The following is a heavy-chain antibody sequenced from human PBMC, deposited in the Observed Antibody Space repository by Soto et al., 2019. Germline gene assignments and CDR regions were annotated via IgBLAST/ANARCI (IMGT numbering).Heavy chain of an antibody. V-gene: IGHV3-30-3*01. D-gene: IGHD3-9*01. Sequence: GGSLRLSCAASGFTFSSYAMHWVRQAPGKGLEWVAVISYDGSNKYYADSVKGRFTISRDNSKNTLYLQMNSLRAEDTAVYYCASYVRNYDILTGPGTYYGMDVWGQRTTVTVSS. CDR1: GFTFSSYA. J-gene: IGHJ6*02. CDR2: ISYDGSNK. CDR3: ASYVRNYDILTGPGTYYGMDV.